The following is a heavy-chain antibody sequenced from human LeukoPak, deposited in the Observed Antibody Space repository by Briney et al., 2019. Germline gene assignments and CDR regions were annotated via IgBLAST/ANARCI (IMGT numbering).Heavy chain of an antibody. CDR1: GFTFDDYA. CDR3: AKVPVGSSWYYFDY. V-gene: IGHV3-43*02. D-gene: IGHD6-13*01. J-gene: IGHJ4*02. Sequence: GGSLRLSCAASGFTFDDYAMHWVRQAPGKGLEWVSLISGDGGSTYYAESVKGRFTISRDNSKNSLYLQMNSLRTEDTALYYCAKVPVGSSWYYFDYWGQGTLVTVSS. CDR2: ISGDGGST.